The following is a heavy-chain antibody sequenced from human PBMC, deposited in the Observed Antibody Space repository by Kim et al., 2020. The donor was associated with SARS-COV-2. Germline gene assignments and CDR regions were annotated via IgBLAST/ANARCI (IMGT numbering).Heavy chain of an antibody. J-gene: IGHJ4*02. D-gene: IGHD3-22*01. V-gene: IGHV7-4-1*02. CDR1: GYTFTHYA. Sequence: ASVKVSCKPSGYTFTHYAMNWVRQAPGQGLEWMGWINTNNGNPTYAQGFTGRFVFSLDTSVSTAYLHISSLKGEDTAVYYCARYPASGDTSGYYFDYWGQ. CDR2: INTNNGNP. CDR3: ARYPASGDTSGYYFDY.